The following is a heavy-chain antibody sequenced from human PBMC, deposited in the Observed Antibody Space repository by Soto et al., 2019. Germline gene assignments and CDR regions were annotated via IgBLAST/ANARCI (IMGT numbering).Heavy chain of an antibody. D-gene: IGHD6-13*01. Sequence: SDTLSLTCTVSGVSISSYYWSWIRHPPGKGLEWIGYIYYSGSTNYNPSLKSRVTISVDTSKNQFSLKLSSVTAADTAVYYCAGGGIAAADGYYYYGMDVWGQGTTVTVSS. CDR3: AGGGIAAADGYYYYGMDV. J-gene: IGHJ6*02. CDR2: IYYSGST. V-gene: IGHV4-59*01. CDR1: GVSISSYY.